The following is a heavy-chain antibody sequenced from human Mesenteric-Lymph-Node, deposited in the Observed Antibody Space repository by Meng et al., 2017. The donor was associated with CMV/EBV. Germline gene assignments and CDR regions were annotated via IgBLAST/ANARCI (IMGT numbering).Heavy chain of an antibody. V-gene: IGHV3-15*01. CDR3: TTGIYGMDV. J-gene: IGHJ6*02. D-gene: IGHD2/OR15-2a*01. CDR2: IRSKTDDGTT. Sequence: GGSLRLSCAASGFTFNNAWMSWVCQAPGKGLEWVGRIRSKTDDGTTDYAAPVKGRFIISRDDSKNTLYLQMNSLKTEDTAVYYCTTGIYGMDVWGQGTTVTVSS. CDR1: GFTFNNAW.